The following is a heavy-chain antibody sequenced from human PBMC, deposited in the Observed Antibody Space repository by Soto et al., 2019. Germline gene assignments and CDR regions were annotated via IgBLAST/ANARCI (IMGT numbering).Heavy chain of an antibody. CDR3: ARGPQAALVDY. CDR1: VFTFSSYS. CDR2: ISSSSSTI. D-gene: IGHD2-15*01. Sequence: EVQLVESGGGLVQPGGSLRLSCAASVFTFSSYSMNWVRQAPGKGLEWVSYISSSSSTIYYADSVKGRFTISRDNAKNSLYLQMNSLRAEDTAVYYCARGPQAALVDYWGQGTLVTVSS. V-gene: IGHV3-48*01. J-gene: IGHJ4*02.